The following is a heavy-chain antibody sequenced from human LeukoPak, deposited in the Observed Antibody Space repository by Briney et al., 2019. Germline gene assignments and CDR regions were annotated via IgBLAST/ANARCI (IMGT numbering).Heavy chain of an antibody. CDR3: ARDGPAQMVDFDY. Sequence: GDSVKLSCKASGYTFTGSGWYLYWLRQAPGQGLECVGWIHPNNGATLYAQKFQGRVAMTTDTSISTAYMELSRLRPDDTAMYFCARDGPAQMVDFDYWGQGTLVTVSS. D-gene: IGHD3-10*01. V-gene: IGHV1-2*02. CDR1: GYTFTGSGWY. CDR2: IHPNNGAT. J-gene: IGHJ4*02.